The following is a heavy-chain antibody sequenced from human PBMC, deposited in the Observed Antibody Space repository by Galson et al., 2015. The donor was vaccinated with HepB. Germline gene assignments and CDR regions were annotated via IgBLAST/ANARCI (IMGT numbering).Heavy chain of an antibody. CDR2: IRGTSPSHT. V-gene: IGHV3-23*01. Sequence: SLRLSCAASGFTFNTHAMGLVRQSPGKGLEWVSAIRGTSPSHTYYADPVKGRLTVPRDNSRNTPHLQMKSVRAEDTAVYYCASGPTRNTGWYRGLPKFFQNWGQGTLVSASS. CDR3: ASGPTRNTGWYRGLPKFFQN. CDR1: GFTFNTHA. J-gene: IGHJ1*01. D-gene: IGHD6-19*01.